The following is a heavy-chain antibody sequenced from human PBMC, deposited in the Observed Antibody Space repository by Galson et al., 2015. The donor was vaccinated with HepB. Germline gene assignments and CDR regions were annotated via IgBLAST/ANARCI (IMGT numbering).Heavy chain of an antibody. CDR3: AREDAEKYCSGTSCTYSYYGMDV. V-gene: IGHV1-18*04. J-gene: IGHJ6*02. CDR2: ISAYNDNT. D-gene: IGHD2-2*01. CDR1: GYTFTNYV. Sequence: SVKVSCKASGYTFTNYVINWVRQAPGQGLEWMGWISAYNDNTNYAQKLQGRVTMTTDTSTRTAYMELRSLRSDDTAVYYCAREDAEKYCSGTSCTYSYYGMDVWGQGTTVTVSS.